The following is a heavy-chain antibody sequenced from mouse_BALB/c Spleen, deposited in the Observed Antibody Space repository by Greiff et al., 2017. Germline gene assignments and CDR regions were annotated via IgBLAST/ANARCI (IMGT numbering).Heavy chain of an antibody. J-gene: IGHJ3*01. CDR3: ARPPYDYDDFPFAY. D-gene: IGHD2-4*01. CDR2: ISSGGSYT. V-gene: IGHV5-6*01. CDR1: GFTFSSYG. Sequence: EVMLVESGGDLVKPGGSLKLSCAASGFTFSSYGMSWVRQTPDKRLEWVATISSGGSYTYYPDSVKGRFTISRDNAKNTLYLQMSSLKSEDTAMYYCARPPYDYDDFPFAYWGQGTLVTVSA.